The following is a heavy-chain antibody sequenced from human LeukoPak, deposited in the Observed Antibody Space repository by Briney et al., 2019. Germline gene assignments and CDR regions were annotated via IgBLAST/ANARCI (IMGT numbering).Heavy chain of an antibody. CDR1: GGTFSSYA. D-gene: IGHD2-2*01. V-gene: IGHV1-8*02. CDR2: MNPNSGNT. J-gene: IGHJ4*02. CDR3: ARDCSSTSCSYWGFDY. Sequence: ASVKVSCKASGGTFSSYAISWVRQATGQGLEWMGWMNPNSGNTGYAQKFQGRVTMTRNTSISTAYMELSSLRSEDTAVYYCARDCSSTSCSYWGFDYWGQGTLVTISS.